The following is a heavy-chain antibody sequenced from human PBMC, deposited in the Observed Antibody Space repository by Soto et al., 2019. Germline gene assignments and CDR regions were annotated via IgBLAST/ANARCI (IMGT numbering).Heavy chain of an antibody. CDR3: ARGPGEWYFDY. J-gene: IGHJ4*02. CDR2: ISYTGTT. V-gene: IGHV4-31*03. D-gene: IGHD2-8*01. CDR1: GGSFSSNKYY. Sequence: PSETLSLTCTVSGGSFSSNKYYWTWIRQLPGKGLEWIGYISYTGTTYYYKPSLQSRVSISVDTSKNQFTLKLSSVTAADTAVYYCARGPGEWYFDYWGQGTLVTVSS.